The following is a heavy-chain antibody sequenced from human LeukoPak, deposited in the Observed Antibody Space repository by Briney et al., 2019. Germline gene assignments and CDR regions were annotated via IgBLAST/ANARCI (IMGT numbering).Heavy chain of an antibody. CDR2: SSGSGGST. J-gene: IGHJ4*02. Sequence: PGGSLRLSCAASGFTFSSYAMRWVRQAPGKGLEWVSTSSGSGGSTYYADSVKGRFTISRDNSRNTLYLQMNSLRPEDTAINYCAKVGHYDNSGYVDYWGQGTLVTVSS. V-gene: IGHV3-23*01. CDR1: GFTFSSYA. CDR3: AKVGHYDNSGYVDY. D-gene: IGHD3-22*01.